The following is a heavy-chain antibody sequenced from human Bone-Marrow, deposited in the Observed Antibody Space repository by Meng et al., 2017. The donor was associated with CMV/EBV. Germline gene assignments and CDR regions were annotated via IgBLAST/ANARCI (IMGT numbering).Heavy chain of an antibody. CDR2: IYYSGNT. V-gene: IGHV4-59*11. D-gene: IGHD2-2*02. Sequence: SETLSLTCTVSGGSISSHYWSWIRQPPGKGLEWIGYIYYSGNTNYNPSLKSRLTISIDSSKNQFSLNLDSVTAADTAVYYCARVRNTDGMDVWGQGTTVTVSS. CDR3: ARVRNTDGMDV. J-gene: IGHJ6*02. CDR1: GGSISSHY.